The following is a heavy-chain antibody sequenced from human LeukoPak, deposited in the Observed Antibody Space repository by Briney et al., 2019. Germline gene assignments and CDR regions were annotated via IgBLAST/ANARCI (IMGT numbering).Heavy chain of an antibody. V-gene: IGHV3-21*01. CDR2: ISSSSSYI. J-gene: IGHJ4*02. CDR1: GFTFSSYS. D-gene: IGHD2-2*02. CDR3: ARGSNYCSSTSCHMND. Sequence: GGSLRLSCAASGFTFSSYSMNWVRQAPGKGLEWVSSISSSSSYIYYADSVKGRFTISRDNAKNSLYLQMNSLRAEDTAVYYCARGSNYCSSTSCHMNDWGQGTLVTVSS.